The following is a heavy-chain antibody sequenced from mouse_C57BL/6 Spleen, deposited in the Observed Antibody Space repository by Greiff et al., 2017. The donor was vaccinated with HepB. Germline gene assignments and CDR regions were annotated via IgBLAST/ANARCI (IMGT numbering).Heavy chain of an antibody. CDR2: IDPSDSYT. CDR3: ARWDYGNYGAY. CDR1: GYTFTSYW. J-gene: IGHJ3*01. Sequence: VQLQQPGAELVKPGASVKLSCKASGYTFTSYWMQWVKQRPGQGLEWIGEIDPSDSYTNYNQKFKGKATLTVDTSSSTAYMQLSSLTSEDSAVYYCARWDYGNYGAYWGQGTLVTVSA. V-gene: IGHV1-50*01. D-gene: IGHD2-1*01.